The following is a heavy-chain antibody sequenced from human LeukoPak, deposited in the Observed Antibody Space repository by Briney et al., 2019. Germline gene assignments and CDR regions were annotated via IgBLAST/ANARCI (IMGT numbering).Heavy chain of an antibody. CDR2: ISGSSTTI. CDR3: ARDLVGATAS. V-gene: IGHV3-48*02. CDR1: GFTFSSYI. Sequence: GGSLRLSCAASGFTFSSYIINWVRQAPGKGLEWVSYISGSSTTIYYADSVKGRFTIPRDNAKNSLYLQMNSLRDEDTAVYYCARDLVGATASWGQGTLVTVSS. D-gene: IGHD1-26*01. J-gene: IGHJ5*02.